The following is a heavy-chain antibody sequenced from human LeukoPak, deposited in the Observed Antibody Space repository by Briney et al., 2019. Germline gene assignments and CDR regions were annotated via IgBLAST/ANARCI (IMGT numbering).Heavy chain of an antibody. Sequence: SETLSLTCTVSGGSISSGGYYWSWIRQPPGKGLEWIGYIYHSGSTYYNPSLKSRVTISVDRSKNQFSLKLSSVTAADTAVYYCARSAGQWLVRGVYWGQGTLVTVSS. J-gene: IGHJ4*02. CDR2: IYHSGST. D-gene: IGHD6-19*01. CDR3: ARSAGQWLVRGVY. V-gene: IGHV4-30-2*01. CDR1: GGSISSGGYY.